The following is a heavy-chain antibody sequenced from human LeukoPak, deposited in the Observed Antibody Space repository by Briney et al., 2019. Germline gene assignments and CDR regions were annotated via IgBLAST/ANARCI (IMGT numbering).Heavy chain of an antibody. J-gene: IGHJ6*02. CDR3: AREVGEPHYYGMDV. D-gene: IGHD1-14*01. CDR1: GDSVSSNSAA. V-gene: IGHV6-1*01. Sequence: SQTLSLTSAISGDSVSSNSAAWNWIRLSPSRGLEWLGRTYYRSKWYNDYAVSVKSRITINPDTSKNQFSLQLNSVTPEDTAVYYCAREVGEPHYYGMDVWGQGTTVTVSS. CDR2: TYYRSKWYN.